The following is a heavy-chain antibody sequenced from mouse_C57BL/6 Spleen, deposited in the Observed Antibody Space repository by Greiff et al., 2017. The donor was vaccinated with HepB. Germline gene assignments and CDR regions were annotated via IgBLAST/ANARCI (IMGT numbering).Heavy chain of an antibody. CDR2: IDPSDSET. Sequence: QVQLQQPGAELVRPGSSVKLSCKASGYTFTSYWMHWVKQRPIQGLEWIGNIDPSDSETHYNQKFKDKATLTVDKSSSTAYMQLSSLTSEDSAVYYCARSLYDYDYDYWGQGTTLTVSS. D-gene: IGHD2-4*01. V-gene: IGHV1-52*01. CDR3: ARSLYDYDYDY. CDR1: GYTFTSYW. J-gene: IGHJ2*01.